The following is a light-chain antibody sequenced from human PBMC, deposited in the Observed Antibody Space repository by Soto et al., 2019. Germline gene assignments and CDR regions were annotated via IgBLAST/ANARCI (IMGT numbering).Light chain of an antibody. CDR2: GAS. Sequence: EIVLTQSPGTLSLSPGERVTLSCRASQSIGSSYLAWYQQKPGQAPRLLIYGASSRATGIPDRFSGSGSGTDFSLTISRLEPEDFAVYYCQMYGTSPPYTFGQGTKLEI. CDR3: QMYGTSPPYT. J-gene: IGKJ2*01. V-gene: IGKV3-20*01. CDR1: QSIGSSY.